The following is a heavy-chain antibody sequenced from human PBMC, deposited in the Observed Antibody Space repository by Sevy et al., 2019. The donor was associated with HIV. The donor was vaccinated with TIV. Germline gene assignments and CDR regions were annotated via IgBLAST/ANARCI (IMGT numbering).Heavy chain of an antibody. D-gene: IGHD1-7*01. J-gene: IGHJ6*02. CDR1: RYTFTSYD. CDR3: ARAYNWNYSGYYYYYGMDV. CDR2: MNPNSGNT. Sequence: ASVKVSCKASRYTFTSYDINWVRQATGQGLEWMGWMNPNSGNTGYAQKFQGRVTMTRNTSISTAYMELSSLRSEDTAVYYCARAYNWNYSGYYYYYGMDVWGQGTTVTVSS. V-gene: IGHV1-8*01.